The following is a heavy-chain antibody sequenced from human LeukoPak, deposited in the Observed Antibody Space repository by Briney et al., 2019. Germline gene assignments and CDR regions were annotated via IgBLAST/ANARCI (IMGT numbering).Heavy chain of an antibody. Sequence: PGGSLRLSCAASEFTFSAYWMHWVRQAPGKGLVWVSRIRGDGSMTNYADSVKGRFTISRDNAKNTLYLQMNSLRAEDTAVYYCAKVGRIVVVPAALDIWGQGTMVTVSS. CDR1: EFTFSAYW. D-gene: IGHD2-2*01. V-gene: IGHV3-74*01. CDR2: IRGDGSMT. CDR3: AKVGRIVVVPAALDI. J-gene: IGHJ3*02.